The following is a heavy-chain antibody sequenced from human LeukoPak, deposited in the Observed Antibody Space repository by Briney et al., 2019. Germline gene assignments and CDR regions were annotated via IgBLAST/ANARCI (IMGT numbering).Heavy chain of an antibody. CDR1: GGSISSGGYY. Sequence: PSQTLSLTCTVSGGSISSGGYYWSWIRQHPGKGLEWIGYTYYSGSTYYNPSLKSRVTISVDTSKNQFSLKLSSVTAADTAVYYCARDQSGYGGSDYWGQGTLVTVSS. CDR3: ARDQSGYGGSDY. CDR2: TYYSGST. V-gene: IGHV4-31*03. D-gene: IGHD4-23*01. J-gene: IGHJ4*02.